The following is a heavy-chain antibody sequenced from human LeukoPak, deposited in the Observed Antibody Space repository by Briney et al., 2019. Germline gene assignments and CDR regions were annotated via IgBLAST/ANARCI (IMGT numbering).Heavy chain of an antibody. CDR2: IYYSGST. D-gene: IGHD6-19*01. CDR3: ARRWSSGWSAY. J-gene: IGHJ4*02. V-gene: IGHV4-59*08. CDR1: GGSISSYY. Sequence: SETLSLTCTVSGGSISSYYWGWIRQPPGKGLEWIGYIYYSGSTNYNPSLKSRVTISVDTSKNQFSLKLSSVTAADTAEYYCARRWSSGWSAYWGQGALVTVSS.